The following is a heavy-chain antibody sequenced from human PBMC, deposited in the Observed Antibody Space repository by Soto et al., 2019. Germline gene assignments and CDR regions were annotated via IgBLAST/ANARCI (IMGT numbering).Heavy chain of an antibody. J-gene: IGHJ1*01. CDR2: TSYDGSDK. D-gene: IGHD3-16*01. CDR3: ARWGTTGGLDV. Sequence: QVQLVESGGGVVQPGTSLRVSCVGSGFTFRSYVIHWVRQAPGKGLEWVALTSYDGSDKYYGDSVRGRVTISRDNSRNTVDLQMDSLRLDDTALYFCARWGTTGGLDVWGQGTLVSVSS. V-gene: IGHV3-30*19. CDR1: GFTFRSYV.